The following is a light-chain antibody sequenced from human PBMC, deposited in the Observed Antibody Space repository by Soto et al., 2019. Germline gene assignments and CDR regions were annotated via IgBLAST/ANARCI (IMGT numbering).Light chain of an antibody. CDR1: QSISAW. V-gene: IGKV1-5*03. Sequence: DIQMTQSPSTLSASEGDRVTITCRASQSISAWLAWYQQKPGKAPKLLIYKASSLQRGVPSRFSGSGSGTEFTLTITSLQPDDSATYYCQQYNDYSWTFGPGTKVEIK. CDR2: KAS. J-gene: IGKJ1*01. CDR3: QQYNDYSWT.